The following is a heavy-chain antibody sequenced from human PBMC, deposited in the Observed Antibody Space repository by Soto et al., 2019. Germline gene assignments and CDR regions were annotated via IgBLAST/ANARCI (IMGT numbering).Heavy chain of an antibody. CDR2: TIPVFNTA. CDR1: GGTLSDHG. Sequence: QVQLEQSGAEVKKPGSSVKISCKASGGTLSDHGVSWLRQAPGQGLKWGGGTIPVFNTANYAPKFKGRVTIAADKATNIAYMELGSLRSDDTAFYYCARGVYGSGNYYTGPSAFDIWGQGTLVIVSS. D-gene: IGHD3-10*01. V-gene: IGHV1-69*06. J-gene: IGHJ3*02. CDR3: ARGVYGSGNYYTGPSAFDI.